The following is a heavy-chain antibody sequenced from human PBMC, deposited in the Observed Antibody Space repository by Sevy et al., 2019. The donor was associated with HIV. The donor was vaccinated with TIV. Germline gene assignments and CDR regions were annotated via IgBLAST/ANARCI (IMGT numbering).Heavy chain of an antibody. CDR1: GFTFSSYS. CDR2: ISSSSSYI. D-gene: IGHD1-26*01. CDR3: ARGRSGSYRDYFDY. Sequence: GGSLRLSCAASGFTFSSYSMNWVRQAPGKGLEWVSSISSSSSYIYYADSVKGRFTISRDNATNSLYLQMNSLRAEDTAVYYCARGRSGSYRDYFDYWGQGTLVTVSS. J-gene: IGHJ4*02. V-gene: IGHV3-21*01.